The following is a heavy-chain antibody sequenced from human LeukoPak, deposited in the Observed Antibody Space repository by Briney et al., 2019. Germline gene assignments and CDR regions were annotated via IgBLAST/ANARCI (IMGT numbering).Heavy chain of an antibody. Sequence: GGSLRLSCAASGFTFSSYWMSWVRQAPGKGLEWVANIKQDGGEKYYVDSVKGRFTISRDNAKNSLYLQMNSLRADATAVYYCARDHFPTYYAFWSGYLHWGQGTLVTVSS. CDR1: GFTFSSYW. CDR3: ARDHFPTYYAFWSGYLH. J-gene: IGHJ4*02. D-gene: IGHD3-3*01. CDR2: IKQDGGEK. V-gene: IGHV3-7*01.